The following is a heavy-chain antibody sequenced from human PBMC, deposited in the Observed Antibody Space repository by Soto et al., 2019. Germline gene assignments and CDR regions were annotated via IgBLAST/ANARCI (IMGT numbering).Heavy chain of an antibody. J-gene: IGHJ6*02. CDR3: ARADRTLVTSYSLDV. CDR1: GGSFSGYY. V-gene: IGHV4-34*01. CDR2: INHSGTI. D-gene: IGHD2-21*02. Sequence: SETLSLTCAVYGGSFSGYYWTWIRQPPGKGLEWIGEINHSGTINFNPSLKSRLTISLDTSKKHFSLKLSSVTDADTAAYYCARADRTLVTSYSLDVWGQGTTVTV.